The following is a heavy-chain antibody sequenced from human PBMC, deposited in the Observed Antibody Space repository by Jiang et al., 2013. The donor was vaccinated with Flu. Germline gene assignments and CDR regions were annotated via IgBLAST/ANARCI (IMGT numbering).Heavy chain of an antibody. Sequence: SGAEVKKPGSSVKVSCKASGGTFSSYTISWVRQAPGQGLEWMGRIIPILGIANYAQKFQGRVTITADKSTSTAYMELSSLRSEDTAVYYCARVDRGYSYGYYYYYMTSGQRDHGHRL. V-gene: IGHV1-69*04. CDR2: IIPILGIA. J-gene: IGHJ6*03. CDR3: ARVDRGYSYGYYYYYMTS. D-gene: IGHD5-18*01. CDR1: GGTFSSYT.